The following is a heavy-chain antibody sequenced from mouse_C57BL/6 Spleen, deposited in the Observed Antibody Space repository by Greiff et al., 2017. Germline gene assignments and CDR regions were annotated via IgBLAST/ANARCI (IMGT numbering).Heavy chain of an antibody. V-gene: IGHV5-16*01. Sequence: EVKVVEPEGGLVQPGSSMKLSCTASGFTFSDYYMAWVRQVPEKGLEWVANINYDGSSTYYLDSLKSRFIIARDNAKNILYLQMSSLKSEDTATYYCARDDWYEGFAYWGQGTLVTVSA. CDR1: GFTFSDYY. CDR2: INYDGSST. D-gene: IGHD2-14*01. J-gene: IGHJ3*01. CDR3: ARDDWYEGFAY.